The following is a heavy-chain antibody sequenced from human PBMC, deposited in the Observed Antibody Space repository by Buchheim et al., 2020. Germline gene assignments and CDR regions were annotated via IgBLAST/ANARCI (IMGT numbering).Heavy chain of an antibody. V-gene: IGHV4-59*01. Sequence: QVQLQESGPRLVKPSETLSLTCTVSGDSISSYYWSWIRQPPGKGLEWIGYIYHTGSTNYNPSLKSRVTMSVDTSKKQFSLKLSSVTAADTAVYYCARDRGYCSGGSCSFEIDYWGQGAL. CDR2: IYHTGST. J-gene: IGHJ4*02. CDR3: ARDRGYCSGGSCSFEIDY. D-gene: IGHD2-15*01. CDR1: GDSISSYY.